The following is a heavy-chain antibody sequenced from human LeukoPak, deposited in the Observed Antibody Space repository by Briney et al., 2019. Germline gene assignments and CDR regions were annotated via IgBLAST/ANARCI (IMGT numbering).Heavy chain of an antibody. D-gene: IGHD2-15*01. J-gene: IGHJ4*02. CDR1: GGSISSSSYY. Sequence: SETLSLTCTVSGGSISSSSYYLGWIRQPPGKGLEWIGSIYYSGSTYYNPSLKSRVTISVDTSKNQFSLKLSSVTAADTAVYYCARRGVVTGNFDYWGQGTLVTVSS. CDR2: IYYSGST. V-gene: IGHV4-39*01. CDR3: ARRGVVTGNFDY.